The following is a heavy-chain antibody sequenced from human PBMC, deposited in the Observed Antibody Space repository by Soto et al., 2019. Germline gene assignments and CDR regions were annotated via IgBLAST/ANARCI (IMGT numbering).Heavy chain of an antibody. Sequence: GGSLRLSCAASGFTFVSYDMNWVRQAPGKGLEWVSSISARGDDTFYADSVKGRFTISRDNSKNTLYLQMNSLRADETALYFCETEGGFTIKGRIWGQGTMVTVSS. D-gene: IGHD3-10*01. V-gene: IGHV3-23*01. CDR1: GFTFVSYD. CDR3: ETEGGFTIKGRI. J-gene: IGHJ3*02. CDR2: ISARGDDT.